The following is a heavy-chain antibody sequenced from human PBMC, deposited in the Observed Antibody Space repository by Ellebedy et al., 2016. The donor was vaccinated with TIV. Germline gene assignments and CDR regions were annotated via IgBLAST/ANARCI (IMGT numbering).Heavy chain of an antibody. J-gene: IGHJ6*03. D-gene: IGHD3-3*01. CDR1: GFTFSSYA. Sequence: GESLKISXAASGFTFSSYAMHWVRQAPGKGLEWVAVISYDGSNKYYADSVKGRFTISRDNSKNTLYLQMNSLRAEDTAVYYCAREYYDFWSGYYTWGGEGYYYYYMDVWGKGTTVTVSS. CDR3: AREYYDFWSGYYTWGGEGYYYYYMDV. V-gene: IGHV3-30-3*01. CDR2: ISYDGSNK.